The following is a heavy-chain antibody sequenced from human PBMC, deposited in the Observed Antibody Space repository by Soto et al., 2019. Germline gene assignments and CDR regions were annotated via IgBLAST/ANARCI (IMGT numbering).Heavy chain of an antibody. J-gene: IGHJ4*02. D-gene: IGHD3-10*01. CDR2: IYYSGST. Sequence: SETLSLTCTVSGSSVSSGSYYWSWIRQPPGKGLEWIGYIYYSGSTNYNPSLKSRVTISVDTSKNQFSLKLSSVTAADTAVYYCARSEVVRGVIVPFDYWGQGTLVTVSS. CDR3: ARSEVVRGVIVPFDY. V-gene: IGHV4-61*01. CDR1: GSSVSSGSYY.